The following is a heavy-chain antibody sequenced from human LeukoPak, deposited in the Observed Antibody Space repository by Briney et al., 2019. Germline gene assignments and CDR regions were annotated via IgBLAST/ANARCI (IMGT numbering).Heavy chain of an antibody. CDR3: AKLLLDYFDY. CDR2: ISGSGGST. D-gene: IGHD2-15*01. J-gene: IGHJ4*02. V-gene: IGHV3-23*01. Sequence: GASLRLSCAASGFTFSSYAMSWVRQAPGKGLKWVSAISGSGGSTYYADSVKGRFTISRDNSKNTLYLQMNSLRAEDTAVYYCAKLLLDYFDYWGQGTLVTVSS. CDR1: GFTFSSYA.